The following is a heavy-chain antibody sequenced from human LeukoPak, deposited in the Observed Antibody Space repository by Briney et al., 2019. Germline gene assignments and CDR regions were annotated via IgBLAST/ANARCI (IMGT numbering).Heavy chain of an antibody. CDR2: IIPIFGTA. V-gene: IGHV1-69*13. CDR3: ASSSSGPYYYYGMDV. Sequence: SVKVSCKASGGAFSSYAISWVRQAPGQGLEWMGGIIPIFGTANYAQKFQGRVTITADESTSTAYMELSSLRSEDTAVYYCASSSSGPYYYYGMDVWGQGTTVTVSS. D-gene: IGHD1-26*01. J-gene: IGHJ6*02. CDR1: GGAFSSYA.